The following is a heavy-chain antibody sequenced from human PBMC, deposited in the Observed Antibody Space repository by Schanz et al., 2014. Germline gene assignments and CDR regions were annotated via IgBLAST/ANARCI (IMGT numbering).Heavy chain of an antibody. Sequence: DVQLLESGGGLVQPGGSLRLSCAASGFTFNSYAMTWVRQAPGKGLEWVSTISASGGSTYYADSVKGRFTISRDNSENTLYLQMNSLSADDTAVFYCAKGMGYCSGGTCYDYYYYGLDVWGQGTTVTVS. CDR3: AKGMGYCSGGTCYDYYYYGLDV. D-gene: IGHD2-15*01. J-gene: IGHJ6*02. V-gene: IGHV3-23*01. CDR1: GFTFNSYA. CDR2: ISASGGST.